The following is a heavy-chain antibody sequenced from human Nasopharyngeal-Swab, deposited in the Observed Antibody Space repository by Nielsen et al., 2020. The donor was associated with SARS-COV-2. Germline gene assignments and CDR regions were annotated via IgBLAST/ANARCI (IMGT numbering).Heavy chain of an antibody. Sequence: SETLSLTCTVSGASVSSGTYYWSWIRQPPGKGLEWIGYIYYSGNTHYTPSLESRVTMSVDTSNNQFSLILSSVTAADTAVYYCASDGGDLRKYYFDYWGRGTLVTVSS. J-gene: IGHJ4*02. V-gene: IGHV4-61*01. D-gene: IGHD3-10*01. CDR3: ASDGGDLRKYYFDY. CDR1: GASVSSGTYY. CDR2: IYYSGNT.